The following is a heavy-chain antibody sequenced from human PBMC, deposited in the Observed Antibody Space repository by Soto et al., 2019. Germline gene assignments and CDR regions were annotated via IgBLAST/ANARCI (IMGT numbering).Heavy chain of an antibody. J-gene: IGHJ4*02. Sequence: SETLSLTCTVSGVSISSDYWIWIRQPPGKGLEWIGNIYYRGNTYYNPSLKSRVTISVDTSKNQFSLKLSSVTAADTAVYYCAREGGGYCSGGSCQVDYWGQGTLVPSPQ. CDR3: AREGGGYCSGGSCQVDY. CDR1: GVSISSDY. V-gene: IGHV4-59*12. CDR2: IYYRGNT. D-gene: IGHD2-15*01.